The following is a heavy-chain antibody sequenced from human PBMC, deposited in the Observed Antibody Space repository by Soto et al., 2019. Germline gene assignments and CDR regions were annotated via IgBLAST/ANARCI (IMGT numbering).Heavy chain of an antibody. CDR2: IYYSGST. CDR3: ARGRNWFDP. CDR1: GGSISSSSYY. Sequence: PSETLSLTCTVSGGSISSSSYYWGWIRQPPGKGLEWIGSIYYSGSTYYNPSLKSRVTTSVDTSKNQLSLKLSSVTAADTAVYYCARGRNWFDPWGQGTLVTVSS. V-gene: IGHV4-39*01. J-gene: IGHJ5*02.